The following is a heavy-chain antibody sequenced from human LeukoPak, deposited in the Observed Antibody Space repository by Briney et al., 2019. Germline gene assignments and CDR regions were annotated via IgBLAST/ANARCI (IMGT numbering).Heavy chain of an antibody. V-gene: IGHV4-59*12. Sequence: PGGSLRLSCAASGFTFSSYGMHWVRQPPGKGLEWIGYIYYSGSTRYNPSLKSRVAISIDTSQNQFSLKLTSVTAGDTAVYFCARETYSGSQRGFDYWGQGTQVTVSS. D-gene: IGHD1-26*01. CDR2: IYYSGST. CDR1: GFTFSSYG. J-gene: IGHJ4*02. CDR3: ARETYSGSQRGFDY.